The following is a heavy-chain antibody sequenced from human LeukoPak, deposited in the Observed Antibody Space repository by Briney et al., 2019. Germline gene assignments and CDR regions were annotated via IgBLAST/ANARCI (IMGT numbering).Heavy chain of an antibody. V-gene: IGHV4-34*01. CDR2: INHSGST. D-gene: IGHD4-23*01. Sequence: SETLSLTCAVYGGSFSGYYWSWTRQPPGKGLEWIGEINHSGSTNYNPSLKSRVTISVDTSKNQFSLKLSSVTAADTAVYYCARGRYGGNSVFDYWGQGTLVTVSS. J-gene: IGHJ4*02. CDR1: GGSFSGYY. CDR3: ARGRYGGNSVFDY.